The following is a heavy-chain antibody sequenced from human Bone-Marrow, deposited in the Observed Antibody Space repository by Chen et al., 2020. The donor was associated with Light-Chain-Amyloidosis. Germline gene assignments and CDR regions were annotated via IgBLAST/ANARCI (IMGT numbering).Heavy chain of an antibody. J-gene: IGHJ3*02. CDR3: AKDIAYDDILPGYPADAFDI. V-gene: IGHV3-23*01. CDR2: ISGSGGSR. D-gene: IGHD3-9*01. Sequence: MSWVRQAPGKGLEWVSTISGSGGSRYYGDSVKGRLTISRDNSKNALFLQMNSLRAEDTAVYYCAKDIAYDDILPGYPADAFDIWGQGTMVTVSS.